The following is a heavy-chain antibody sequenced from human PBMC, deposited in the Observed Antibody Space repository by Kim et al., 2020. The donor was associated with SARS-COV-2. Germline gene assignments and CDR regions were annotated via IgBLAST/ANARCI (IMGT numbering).Heavy chain of an antibody. Sequence: GGSLRLSCAASGFTFSNDWMNWVRQVPGKGLVWVANINQDGSDIYYVDSVKGRFTISRDNAKNSVYLQMDSLRAEDTAVYYCVGTDYNYWGQGTLVTVSS. V-gene: IGHV3-7*03. CDR2: INQDGSDI. J-gene: IGHJ4*02. CDR1: GFTFSNDW. CDR3: VGTDYNY. D-gene: IGHD3-10*01.